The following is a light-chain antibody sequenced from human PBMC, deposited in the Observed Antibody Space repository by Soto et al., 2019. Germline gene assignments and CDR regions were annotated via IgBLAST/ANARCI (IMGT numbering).Light chain of an antibody. CDR3: CSYAGNSDV. Sequence: QSALTQPASVSGSPGQSITIPCTGTSGDVGGYNLVSWYQQHPGKAPKLMIYEVTERPSGVSNRFSGSKSGTTASLTISGVQPDDDADYYSCSYAGNSDVFGTGTKLTVL. CDR1: SGDVGGYNL. V-gene: IGLV2-23*02. J-gene: IGLJ1*01. CDR2: EVT.